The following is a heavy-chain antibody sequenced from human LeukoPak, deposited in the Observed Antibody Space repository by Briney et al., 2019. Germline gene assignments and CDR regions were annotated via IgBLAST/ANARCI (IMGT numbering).Heavy chain of an antibody. J-gene: IGHJ4*02. V-gene: IGHV5-51*01. CDR3: ARGYCSSTSCSWLDY. CDR2: IYPGDSDT. D-gene: IGHD2-2*01. Sequence: GESLKISCKGSGYSFTSYWIGWVRQMPGKGLEWMGIIYPGDSDTRYSPSFQGQVTISADKSISTAYLQWSSLKASDTAMYYCARGYCSSTSCSWLDYWGQGTLVTVSS. CDR1: GYSFTSYW.